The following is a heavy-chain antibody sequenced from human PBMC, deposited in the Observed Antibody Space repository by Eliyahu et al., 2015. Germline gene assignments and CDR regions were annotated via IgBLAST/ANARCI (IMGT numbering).Heavy chain of an antibody. CDR3: ARRGRGLGANWYFDL. CDR2: IYPGDSDT. V-gene: IGHV5-51*01. CDR1: GXXFTSYW. J-gene: IGHJ2*01. D-gene: IGHD4/OR15-4a*01. Sequence: EVQLVQSGAEVKKPGESLXISXXGXGXXFTSYWIGWVRQTAGKGXEWMGIIYPGDSDTRYSPSFQGQVTISADKSISTAYLQWSSLKASDTAMYYCARRGRGLGANWYFDLWGRGTLVTVSS.